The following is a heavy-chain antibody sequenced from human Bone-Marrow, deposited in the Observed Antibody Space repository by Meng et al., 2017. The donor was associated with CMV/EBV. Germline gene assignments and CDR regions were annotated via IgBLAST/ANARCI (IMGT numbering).Heavy chain of an antibody. D-gene: IGHD3-22*01. V-gene: IGHV3-7*01. CDR1: GFTFSSYW. CDR3: ATYYYDSSGYYLTDKNDY. Sequence: GESLKIPCAASGFTFSSYWMSWVRQAPGKGLEWVANIKQDGSEKYYVDSVKGRFTISRDNAKNSLYLQMNSLRAEDTAVYYCATYYYDSSGYYLTDKNDYWGQGTLVTVSS. CDR2: IKQDGSEK. J-gene: IGHJ4*02.